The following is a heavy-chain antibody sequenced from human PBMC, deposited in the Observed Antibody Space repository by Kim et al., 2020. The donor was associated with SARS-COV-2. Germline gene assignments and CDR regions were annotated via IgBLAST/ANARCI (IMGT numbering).Heavy chain of an antibody. CDR2: INAGNGNT. CDR3: ARGPETSVEVSWFDP. D-gene: IGHD2-15*01. CDR1: GYTFTSYA. V-gene: IGHV1-3*01. Sequence: ASVKVSCKASGYTFTSYAMHWVRQAPGQRLEWMEWINAGNGNTKYSQKFQGRVTITRDTSASTAYMELSSLRSEDTAVYYCARGPETSVEVSWFDPWGQGTLVTVSS. J-gene: IGHJ5*02.